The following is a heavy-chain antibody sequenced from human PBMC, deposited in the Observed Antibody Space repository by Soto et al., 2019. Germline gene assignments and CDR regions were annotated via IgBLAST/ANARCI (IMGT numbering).Heavy chain of an antibody. Sequence: QVQLVQSGAEEKKPGASVKVSCKASGYTFTSYAMHWVRQAPGQRLEWMGWINAGNGNTKYSQKFQGRVTITRDKSASTAYMELSSLRSEDTAVYYCARGTVVTHFDYWGQGTLVTVSS. J-gene: IGHJ4*02. CDR3: ARGTVVTHFDY. V-gene: IGHV1-3*05. CDR2: INAGNGNT. CDR1: GYTFTSYA. D-gene: IGHD2-15*01.